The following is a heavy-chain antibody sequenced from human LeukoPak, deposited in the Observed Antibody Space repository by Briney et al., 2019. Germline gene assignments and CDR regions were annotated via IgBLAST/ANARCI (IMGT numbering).Heavy chain of an antibody. CDR2: IGDAGT. CDR1: GFTFNDFA. J-gene: IGHJ3*01. D-gene: IGHD3-16*01. CDR3: AKNLGPFDV. V-gene: IGHV3-23*01. Sequence: TGGSLRLSCAPSGFTFNDFAMTWVRQAPGKGLEWVSSIGDAGTYYADSVKGRFTISRDNSKNMLYLQLNSLRAGDTAMYYCAKNLGPFDVRGQGTMVTVSS.